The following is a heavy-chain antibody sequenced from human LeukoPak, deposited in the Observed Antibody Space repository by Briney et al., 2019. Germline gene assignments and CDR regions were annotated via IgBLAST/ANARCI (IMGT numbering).Heavy chain of an antibody. CDR3: ATSKGSRVGATMDY. J-gene: IGHJ4*02. D-gene: IGHD1-26*01. V-gene: IGHV1-18*01. CDR1: GYTFTSYG. CDR2: ISAYNDNT. Sequence: ASVKVSCKASGYTFTSYGISWVRQAPGQGLEWMGWISAYNDNTNYAQKLQGRVTMTTDTSTSTAYMELRSLRSDDTALYYCATSKGSRVGATMDYWGQGTLVTVSS.